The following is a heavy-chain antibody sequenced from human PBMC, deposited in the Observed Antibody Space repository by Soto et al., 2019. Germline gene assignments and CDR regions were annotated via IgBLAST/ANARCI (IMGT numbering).Heavy chain of an antibody. J-gene: IGHJ4*02. D-gene: IGHD1-7*01. V-gene: IGHV1-2*02. CDR3: ERESLVIGTHHFDY. CDR2: INSKNGGT. Sequence: ASVKVSCKASGDTFTYSYLHWVRQAPGQGLEWMGWINSKNGGTSYAQKFQGRVTMTRDTSTSTAFMELSSLRSDDTALYYCERESLVIGTHHFDYWGQETPVT. CDR1: GDTFTYSY.